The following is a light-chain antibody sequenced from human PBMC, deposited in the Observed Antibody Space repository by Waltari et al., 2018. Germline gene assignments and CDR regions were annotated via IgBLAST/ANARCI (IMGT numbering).Light chain of an antibody. CDR2: AAS. Sequence: AIRITQSPSSLSASTGDRVTITCRASQGIGSYLAWYQQKPGKAPKVLIYAASTLQSGVPSRFSGSGSGTDFTLTISCLQSEDFAIYYCQQYYSNPATFGQGTKVEIK. CDR3: QQYYSNPAT. V-gene: IGKV1-8*01. J-gene: IGKJ1*01. CDR1: QGIGSY.